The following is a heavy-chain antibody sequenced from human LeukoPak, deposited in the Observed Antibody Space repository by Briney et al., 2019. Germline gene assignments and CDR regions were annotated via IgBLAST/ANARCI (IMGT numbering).Heavy chain of an antibody. Sequence: PGGSLRLSCAASGFTFSSYGMHWVRQAPGKGLEWVAVISYDGSNKYYADSVKGRFTISRDNSKNTLYLQMNSLRAEDTAVYYCAKEALGGSGSHFDYWGQGTLVTVSS. D-gene: IGHD3-10*01. CDR3: AKEALGGSGSHFDY. CDR2: ISYDGSNK. CDR1: GFTFSSYG. J-gene: IGHJ4*02. V-gene: IGHV3-30*18.